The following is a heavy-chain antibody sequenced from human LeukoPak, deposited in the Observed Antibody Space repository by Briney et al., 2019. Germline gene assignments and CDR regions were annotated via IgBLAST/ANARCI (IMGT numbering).Heavy chain of an antibody. V-gene: IGHV3-23*01. Sequence: GGSLRLSCAASGFTFSSYAMSWVRQAPVKGLEWVSAISGSGGSTYYADSVKGRFTISRDNAKNSLYLQMNSLRAEDTAVYYCAKGFYYMDVWGKGTTVTISS. CDR3: AKGFYYMDV. CDR2: ISGSGGST. CDR1: GFTFSSYA. J-gene: IGHJ6*03.